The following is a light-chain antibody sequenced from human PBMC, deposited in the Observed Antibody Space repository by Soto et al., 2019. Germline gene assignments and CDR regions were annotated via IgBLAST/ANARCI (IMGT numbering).Light chain of an antibody. J-gene: IGKJ1*01. Sequence: AIRMTQSPSSFSASTGDRVTITCRASQGISSYLAWYQQKPGKAPKLLIYAASTLQSVVPSRFSGSGSGTDLALPFSCLQSEDLATYYCQQYYSYLLTFGQGTKVEIK. CDR3: QQYYSYLLT. CDR1: QGISSY. CDR2: AAS. V-gene: IGKV1-8*01.